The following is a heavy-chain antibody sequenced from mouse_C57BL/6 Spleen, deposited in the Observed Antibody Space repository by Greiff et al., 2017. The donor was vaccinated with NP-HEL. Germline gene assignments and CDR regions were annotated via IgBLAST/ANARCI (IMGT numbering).Heavy chain of an antibody. D-gene: IGHD2-4*01. J-gene: IGHJ4*01. CDR1: GYTFTDYN. V-gene: IGHV1-18*01. CDR2: INPNNGGT. CDR3: ARRYDYDEGYAMDY. Sequence: VQLQQSGPELVKPGASVKIPCKASGYTFTDYNMDWVKQSHGKSLEWIGDINPNNGGTIYNQKFKGKATLTVDKSSSTAYMELRSLTSEDTAVYYCARRYDYDEGYAMDYWGQGTSVTVSS.